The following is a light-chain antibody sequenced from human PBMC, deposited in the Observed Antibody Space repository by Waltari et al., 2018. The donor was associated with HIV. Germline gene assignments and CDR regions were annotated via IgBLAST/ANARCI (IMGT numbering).Light chain of an antibody. CDR2: DTG. CDR3: GTWDSSLSALV. V-gene: IGLV1-51*01. CDR1: SSNIGRNS. J-gene: IGLJ2*01. Sequence: QSVLTQLPSVSAAPGQKVTISCSGSSSNIGRNSVFWYQQLPGTAPKLLIFDTGERPSGITDRFSGSKSGTSATLGITGLQTGDEADYYCGTWDSSLSALVFGGGTKLTVL.